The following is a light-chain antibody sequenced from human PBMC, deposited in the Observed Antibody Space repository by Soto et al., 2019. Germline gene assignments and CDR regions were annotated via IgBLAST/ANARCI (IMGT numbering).Light chain of an antibody. CDR3: QQYGSSIT. J-gene: IGKJ5*01. CDR1: QSVGTY. Sequence: EIVWTQSPGTLSLSPGERATLSCRASQSVGTYLAWYQQQPGQAPRLLIYDASSRATGIPDRFSGSGSGTDFTLTINRLEPEDFAVYYCQQYGSSITFGQGTRLEIK. CDR2: DAS. V-gene: IGKV3-20*01.